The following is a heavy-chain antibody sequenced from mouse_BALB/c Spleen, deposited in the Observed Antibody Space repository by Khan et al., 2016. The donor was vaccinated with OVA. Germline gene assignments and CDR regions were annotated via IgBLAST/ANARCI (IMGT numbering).Heavy chain of an antibody. CDR2: INPSTAYT. Sequence: QVQLQQSGTELAKPGASVKMTCKASGYTFPSYWLHWVKQRPGQGLAWIGYINPSTAYTEYNQQFKDTATLTAHNSSRPAYMQLTSLTSEDSAVSACGNHGSISAWLSYWGQGTLVTVSA. CDR3: GNHGSISAWLSY. D-gene: IGHD2-10*02. J-gene: IGHJ3*01. CDR1: GYTFPSYW. V-gene: IGHV1-7*01.